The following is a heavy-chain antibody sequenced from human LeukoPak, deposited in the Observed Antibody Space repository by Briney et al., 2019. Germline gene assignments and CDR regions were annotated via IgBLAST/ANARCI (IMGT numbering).Heavy chain of an antibody. CDR3: ATYTHWVAGDV. CDR2: MNQDESAK. D-gene: IGHD3-16*01. Sequence: GGSLRLSCAASGFTFSDSWMSWVRQAPGKGPEWVANMNQDESAKDYVDSVKGRFTISRDNARNSLYLQMSSLRAEDTAVYYCATYTHWVAGDVWGQGTTVTVSS. CDR1: GFTFSDSW. V-gene: IGHV3-7*01. J-gene: IGHJ6*02.